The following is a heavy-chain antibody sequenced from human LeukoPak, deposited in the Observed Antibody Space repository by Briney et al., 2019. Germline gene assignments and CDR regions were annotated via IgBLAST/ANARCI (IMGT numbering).Heavy chain of an antibody. J-gene: IGHJ4*02. V-gene: IGHV3-64*01. CDR2: ISTNGDGT. Sequence: GGTLRLSCVASGFSFSAYARHWVRQAPGKGLEYVSGISTNGDGTYYANSVKGRFAIFRDNSKNTLYLQMSSLTAEDMAVYYCARYGSGSCYDYWGQGTLVTVSS. D-gene: IGHD3-10*01. CDR1: GFSFSAYA. CDR3: ARYGSGSCYDY.